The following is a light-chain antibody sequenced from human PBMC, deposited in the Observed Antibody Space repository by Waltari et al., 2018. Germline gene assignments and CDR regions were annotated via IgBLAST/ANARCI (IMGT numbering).Light chain of an antibody. CDR2: EVS. CDR3: SSYTSSSLYV. J-gene: IGLJ1*01. CDR1: SSHVGGYNY. V-gene: IGLV2-14*01. Sequence: QSALTQPASVSGSPGQSITISCTGTSSHVGGYNYVSWYQQHPGKAPKLMIYEVSNRPSGVSNRFSGSKSGNTASLTISGLQAEDEADYYCSSYTSSSLYVFGTGTKVTVL.